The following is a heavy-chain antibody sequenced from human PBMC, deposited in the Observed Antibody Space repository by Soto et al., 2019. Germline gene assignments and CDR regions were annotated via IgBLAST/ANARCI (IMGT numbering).Heavy chain of an antibody. CDR1: GGSISSYY. Sequence: SETLSLTCTVSGGSISSYYWSWIRQPPGKGLEWIGYIYYSGSTNYNPSLKSRVTISVDTSKNQFSLKLSSVAAADTAVYYCARVRGYWFDPWGQGTLVTVSS. J-gene: IGHJ5*02. CDR2: IYYSGST. D-gene: IGHD1-26*01. V-gene: IGHV4-59*01. CDR3: ARVRGYWFDP.